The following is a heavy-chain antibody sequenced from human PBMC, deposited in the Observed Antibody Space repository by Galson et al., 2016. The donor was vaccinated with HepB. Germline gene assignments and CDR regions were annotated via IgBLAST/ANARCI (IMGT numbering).Heavy chain of an antibody. CDR3: ARDRGGWRYVDS. J-gene: IGHJ4*02. CDR2: IYSGGTT. CDR1: GFTVSSNY. V-gene: IGHV3-53*01. D-gene: IGHD3-10*01. Sequence: SLRLSCAASGFTVSSNYMNWVRQVPGKGLEWVSVIYSGGTTYYAGSVKGRSTLSRDNSKNTLYLQMNSLRAEDTAMYHCARDRGGWRYVDSWGQGTLVTVSS.